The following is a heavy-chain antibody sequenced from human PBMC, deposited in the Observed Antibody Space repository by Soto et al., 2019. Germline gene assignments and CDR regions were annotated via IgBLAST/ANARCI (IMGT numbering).Heavy chain of an antibody. D-gene: IGHD2-21*02. CDR2: INPYSGGT. CDR1: GYTFTGYY. J-gene: IGHJ6*02. Sequence: QVQLVQSGSEVKEPGASVKVSCKASGYTFTGYYVLWVRQAPGQGPEFMEWINPYSGGTNYAQKYQGRVTMTRDTSISTAYMELSKLISDDTAVYYCATQFHHCGGDCYRGPYFGMDVWGQGTTVTVSS. CDR3: ATQFHHCGGDCYRGPYFGMDV. V-gene: IGHV1-2*02.